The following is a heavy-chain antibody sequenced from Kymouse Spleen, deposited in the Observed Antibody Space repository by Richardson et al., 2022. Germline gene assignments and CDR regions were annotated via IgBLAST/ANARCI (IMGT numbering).Heavy chain of an antibody. V-gene: IGHV3-15*01. Sequence: EVQLVESGGGLVKPGGSLRLSCAASGFTFSNAWMSWVRQAPGKGLEWVGRIKSKTDGGTTDYAAPVKGRFTISRDDSKNTLYLQMNSLKTEDTAVYYCTTVLLWFGELLGYYYYGMDVWGQGTTVTVSS. CDR3: TTVLLWFGELLGYYYYGMDV. J-gene: IGHJ6*02. CDR1: GFTFSNAW. D-gene: IGHD3-10*01. CDR2: IKSKTDGGTT.